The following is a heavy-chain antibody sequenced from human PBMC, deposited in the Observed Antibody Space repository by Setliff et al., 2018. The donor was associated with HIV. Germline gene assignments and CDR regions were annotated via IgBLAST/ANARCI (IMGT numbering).Heavy chain of an antibody. D-gene: IGHD6-13*01. V-gene: IGHV4-39*01. CDR3: ARHSDSSSWPPGCYYHYMDV. J-gene: IGHJ6*03. Sequence: PSETLSLTCTVSGGSISSSSYYWGWIRQPPGRGLELIGSIYYTGTTYYHPSLESRVTLSVDMSRNQFPLRLTSVTAADTGVYYCARHSDSSSWPPGCYYHYMDVWGKGTTVTVSS. CDR2: IYYTGTT. CDR1: GGSISSSSYY.